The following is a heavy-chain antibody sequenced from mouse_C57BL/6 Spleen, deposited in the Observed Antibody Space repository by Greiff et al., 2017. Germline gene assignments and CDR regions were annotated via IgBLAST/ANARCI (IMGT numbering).Heavy chain of an antibody. CDR3: ARTELRHSFYAMDY. CDR2: IYPGDGDT. Sequence: QVQLQQSGPELVKPGASVKISCKASGYAFSSSWMNWVKQRPGKGLEWIGRIYPGDGDTNYNGKFKGEATLTADKSSSTAYMQLSSLTSEDSAVYFCARTELRHSFYAMDYWGQGTSVTVSS. J-gene: IGHJ4*01. V-gene: IGHV1-82*01. D-gene: IGHD2-4*01. CDR1: GYAFSSSW.